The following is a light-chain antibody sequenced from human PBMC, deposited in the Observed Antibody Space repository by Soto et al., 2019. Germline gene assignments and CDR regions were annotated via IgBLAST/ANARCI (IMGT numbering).Light chain of an antibody. Sequence: EIVMTQSPATLSVSPGEDSTLSFKASQSVGSNLAWYQQKLGHAPRLLIYRVSTRAAGLPDRFSGSGSGTEFTLTISSLQSEDFAVYYCQQYNQWPITFGQGTRLEIK. V-gene: IGKV3-15*01. CDR1: QSVGSN. J-gene: IGKJ5*01. CDR3: QQYNQWPIT. CDR2: RVS.